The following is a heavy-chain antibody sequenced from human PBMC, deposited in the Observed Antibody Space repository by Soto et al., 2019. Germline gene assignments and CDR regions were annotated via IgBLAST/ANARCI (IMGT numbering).Heavy chain of an antibody. Sequence: LRLSCAASGFTFSSYEMNWVRQAPGKGLEWVSYISSSGSTIYYADSVKGRFTTSRDNAKNSLYLQMNSLRAEDTAVYYCAREGGGGDYYYGMDVWGQGTTVTVSS. D-gene: IGHD1-26*01. V-gene: IGHV3-48*03. CDR3: AREGGGGDYYYGMDV. CDR2: ISSSGSTI. CDR1: GFTFSSYE. J-gene: IGHJ6*02.